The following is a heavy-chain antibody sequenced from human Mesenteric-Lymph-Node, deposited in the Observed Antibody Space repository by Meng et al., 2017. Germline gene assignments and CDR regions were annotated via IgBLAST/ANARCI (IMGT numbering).Heavy chain of an antibody. CDR2: INPNSGGT. Sequence: ASVKVSCKASGYTFTGYYMHWVRQAPGQGLEWMGRINPNSGGTNYAQKFQGRVTMTRDTSISTAYMELSRLRSDDTAVYYCARGRRRGYSYWTDYWGQGTLVTVSS. CDR3: ARGRRRGYSYWTDY. CDR1: GYTFTGYY. D-gene: IGHD5-18*01. V-gene: IGHV1-2*06. J-gene: IGHJ4*02.